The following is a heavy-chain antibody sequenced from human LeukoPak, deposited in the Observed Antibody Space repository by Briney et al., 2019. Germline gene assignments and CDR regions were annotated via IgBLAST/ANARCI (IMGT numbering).Heavy chain of an antibody. CDR2: ISGSGGST. J-gene: IGHJ4*02. D-gene: IGHD6-19*01. V-gene: IGHV3-23*01. Sequence: GGSLRLSCAASGFTFSSYAMSWVRQAPGKGLEWVSAISGSGGSTYYADSVKGRFTISRDNSKNTLYLQMNSLRAEDTAVYYCAKANTQWLVRGYYFDYWGQGTLVTVSS. CDR1: GFTFSSYA. CDR3: AKANTQWLVRGYYFDY.